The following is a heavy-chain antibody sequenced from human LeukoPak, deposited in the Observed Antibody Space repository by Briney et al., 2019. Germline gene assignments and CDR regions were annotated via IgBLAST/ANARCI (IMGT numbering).Heavy chain of an antibody. CDR1: GYTFTSYG. D-gene: IGHD3-22*01. Sequence: SVKVSCKASGYTFTSYGISWVRQAPGQGLEWMGWISAYNGNTNYAQKLQGRVTMTTDTSTSTAYMELRSLRSDDTAVYYCARATDYYDSSGYPFDPWGQGTLVTVSS. CDR3: ARATDYYDSSGYPFDP. V-gene: IGHV1-18*01. J-gene: IGHJ5*02. CDR2: ISAYNGNT.